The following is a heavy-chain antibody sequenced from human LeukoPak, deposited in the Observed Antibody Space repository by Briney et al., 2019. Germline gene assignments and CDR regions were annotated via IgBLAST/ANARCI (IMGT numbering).Heavy chain of an antibody. V-gene: IGHV3-23*01. Sequence: GGTLRLSCAASGFTFSNYGMSWVRQAPGKGLEWISAISGSGGSTYYADSVKGRFTISRDNSKNTLYLQMNSLRAEDTAVYYCAKLGDILTGYPYYFDCWGQGTLVTVSS. J-gene: IGHJ4*02. CDR1: GFTFSNYG. CDR3: AKLGDILTGYPYYFDC. CDR2: ISGSGGST. D-gene: IGHD3-9*01.